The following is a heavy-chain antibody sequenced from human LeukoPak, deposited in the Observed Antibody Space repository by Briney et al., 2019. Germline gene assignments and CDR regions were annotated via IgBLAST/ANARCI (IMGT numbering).Heavy chain of an antibody. CDR2: IYYSGST. CDR3: ARDYYDSSGYFVNDAFGI. CDR1: GGSISSGDYY. V-gene: IGHV4-30-4*08. D-gene: IGHD3-22*01. Sequence: SQTLSLTCTVSGGSISSGDYYWSWIRQPPGKGLEWIGYIYYSGSTYYNPSLKSRVTISVDTSKNQFSLKLSSVTAADTAVYYCARDYYDSSGYFVNDAFGIWGQGTMVTVSS. J-gene: IGHJ3*02.